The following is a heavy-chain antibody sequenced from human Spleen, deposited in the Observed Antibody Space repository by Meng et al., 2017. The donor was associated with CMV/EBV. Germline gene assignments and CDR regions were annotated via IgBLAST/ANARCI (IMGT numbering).Heavy chain of an antibody. D-gene: IGHD5-12*01. Sequence: SETLSLTGTVSGCSISSYYWSWIRQPPGKGLEWIGYIYYSGSTNYNPSLKSRVTISVDTSKNQYSLKLSSVTASDTAVYYCARGGVAYYYYGMDVWGQGTTVTVSS. V-gene: IGHV4-59*12. CDR1: GCSISSYY. CDR2: IYYSGST. CDR3: ARGGVAYYYYGMDV. J-gene: IGHJ6*02.